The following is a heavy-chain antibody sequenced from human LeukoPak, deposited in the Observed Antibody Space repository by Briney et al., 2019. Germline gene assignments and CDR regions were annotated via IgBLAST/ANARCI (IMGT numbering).Heavy chain of an antibody. D-gene: IGHD2-2*02. CDR3: AKEGSASCCTMSDY. J-gene: IGHJ4*02. V-gene: IGHV1-2*06. CDR2: INPNSGGT. CDR1: GYTFPSYF. Sequence: ASVKVSCKASGYTFPSYFMHWVRQAPGQGLEWMGRINPNSGGTNYAQKFQGRVTMTRDTSISTAYMELSSLRSDDTAVYYCAKEGSASCCTMSDYWGQGTLVTVSS.